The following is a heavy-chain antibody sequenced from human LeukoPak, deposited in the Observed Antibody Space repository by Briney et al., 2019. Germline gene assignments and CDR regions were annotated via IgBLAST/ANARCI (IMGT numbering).Heavy chain of an antibody. Sequence: ASVKVSCKASGYTFTSYDINWVRQATGQGLEWMGWMNPNSGNTGYAQKFQGRVTMTRNTSISTAYMELSSLRSEDTAVYYCARGRITMVRGVIKKALYYFDYWGQGTLVTVSS. V-gene: IGHV1-8*01. CDR1: GYTFTSYD. CDR2: MNPNSGNT. D-gene: IGHD3-10*01. CDR3: ARGRITMVRGVIKKALYYFDY. J-gene: IGHJ4*02.